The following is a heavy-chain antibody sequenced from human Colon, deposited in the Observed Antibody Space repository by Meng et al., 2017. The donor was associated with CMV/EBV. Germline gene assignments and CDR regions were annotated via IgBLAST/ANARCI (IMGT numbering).Heavy chain of an antibody. J-gene: IGHJ4*02. D-gene: IGHD2-15*01. Sequence: SETLSLTCTVSGGSISSSSYYWDWIRQPPGKGLEWIGYIYYSGSTYYNPSLKSRVTISVDTSKNQFSLKLSSVTAADTAVYYCARDQPLLRYWGQGTLVTVSS. V-gene: IGHV4-39*07. CDR3: ARDQPLLRY. CDR1: GGSISSSSYY. CDR2: IYYSGST.